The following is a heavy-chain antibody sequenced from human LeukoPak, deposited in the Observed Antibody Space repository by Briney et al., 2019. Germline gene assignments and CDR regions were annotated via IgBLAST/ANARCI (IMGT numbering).Heavy chain of an antibody. CDR3: ANLNPRITMVRETGY. CDR2: IYHSGST. V-gene: IGHV4-38-2*02. J-gene: IGHJ4*02. Sequence: PSETLSLTCTVSGYSISSGYYWGWIRQPPGKGLEGIGSIYHSGSTYYNPSLKSRVTISVDTSKNQFSLKLSSVTAADTAVYYCANLNPRITMVRETGYWGQGTLVTVSS. CDR1: GYSISSGYY. D-gene: IGHD3-10*01.